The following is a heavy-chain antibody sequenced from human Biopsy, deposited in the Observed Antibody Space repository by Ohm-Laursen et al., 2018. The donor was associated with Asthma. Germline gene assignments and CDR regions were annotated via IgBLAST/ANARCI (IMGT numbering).Heavy chain of an antibody. CDR3: ARFKRGYSYGYAGVFDY. D-gene: IGHD5-18*01. Sequence: ASVKVSCKASGYPFIGYHIHWMRQAPGQGLEWMGQINPNSGATNYAQKFQGRVTMTRDTSISTAYMEVSRLRSDDTAVYYCARFKRGYSYGYAGVFDYWGQGTLVTVSS. CDR1: GYPFIGYH. V-gene: IGHV1-2*06. J-gene: IGHJ4*02. CDR2: INPNSGAT.